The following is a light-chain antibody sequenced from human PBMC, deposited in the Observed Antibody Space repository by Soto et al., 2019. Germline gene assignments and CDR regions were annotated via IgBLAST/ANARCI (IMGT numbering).Light chain of an antibody. J-gene: IGKJ1*01. V-gene: IGKV1-5*01. CDR2: DAS. CDR3: QQYSVYWT. CDR1: QSISSY. Sequence: DIQLTQSPSSLSASVGDRVSITCRASQSISSYLNWYQQKPGKAPKVLIYDASSWAGGVPSRFTGSGSGTEFTLTINSLQPDDFATYYCQQYSVYWTFGQGTK.